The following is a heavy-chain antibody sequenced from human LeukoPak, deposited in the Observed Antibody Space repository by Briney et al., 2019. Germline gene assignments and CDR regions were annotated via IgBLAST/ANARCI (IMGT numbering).Heavy chain of an antibody. Sequence: GGSLRLSCAASGFMFTSYSMNRVRQAPGKGLEWVSSISASSTYIFYGDSVKGRFTLSRDNARSSLYLQMNGLRAEDTAVYYCARIAISSLGAYYMDVWGKGTTVTVSS. CDR3: ARIAISSLGAYYMDV. CDR1: GFMFTSYS. D-gene: IGHD5-24*01. J-gene: IGHJ6*03. CDR2: ISASSTYI. V-gene: IGHV3-21*01.